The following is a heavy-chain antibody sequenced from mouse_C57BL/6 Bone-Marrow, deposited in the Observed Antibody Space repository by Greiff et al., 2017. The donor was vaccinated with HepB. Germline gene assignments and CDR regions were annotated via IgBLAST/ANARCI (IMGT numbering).Heavy chain of an antibody. CDR2: IYPGSGNT. V-gene: IGHV1-76*01. CDR1: GYTFTDYY. Sequence: VHLVESGAELVRPGASVKLSCKASGYTFTDYYINWVKQRPGQGLEWIARIYPGSGNTYYNEKFKGKATLTAEKSSSTAYMQLSSLTSEDSAVYFCAREGSGDFDYWGQGTTLTVSS. J-gene: IGHJ2*01. CDR3: AREGSGDFDY. D-gene: IGHD3-2*02.